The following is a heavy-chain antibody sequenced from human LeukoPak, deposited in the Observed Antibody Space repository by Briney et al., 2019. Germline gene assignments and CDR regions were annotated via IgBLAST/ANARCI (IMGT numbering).Heavy chain of an antibody. J-gene: IGHJ4*02. Sequence: GGSLRLSCAASGXXXXXXXXXXVXXXXXXXXAWVGXIKSKTDDGTTEYAAPVKGRFTISRDDSKNTLYLQMNGLKTEDTAVYYCTTFTTPAYWGQGTLVTVSS. CDR2: IKSKTDDGTT. CDR3: TTFTTPAY. CDR1: GXXXXXXX. D-gene: IGHD3-22*01. V-gene: IGHV3-15*01.